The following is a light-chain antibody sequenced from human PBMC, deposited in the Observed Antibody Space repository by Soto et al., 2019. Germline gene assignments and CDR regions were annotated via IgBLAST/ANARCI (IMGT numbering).Light chain of an antibody. CDR2: DAS. CDR1: QSVSSY. J-gene: IGKJ3*01. CDR3: QQRSNCS. Sequence: EIVLTQSPATLSLSPGERVTLSCRASQSVSSYLAWYQQKPGQAPRLLIYDASNRATGIPARFSGSGSGTDFTLTISSLEPEDFAVYYCQQRSNCSFGPGTKVDIK. V-gene: IGKV3-11*01.